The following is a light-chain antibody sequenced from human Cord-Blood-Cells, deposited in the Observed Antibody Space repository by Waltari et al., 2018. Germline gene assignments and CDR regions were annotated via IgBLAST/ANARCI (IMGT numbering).Light chain of an antibody. CDR1: SGSIASKS. J-gene: IGLJ3*02. Sequence: NFMLTQPHSVSESPGKTVTISCTRSSGSIASKSVQWYQQRPGSAPTTVIYEDNQRPSVVPDRFSGSIDSSSNSASLTISGLKTEDEADYYCQSYDSSNQVFGGGTKLTVL. CDR3: QSYDSSNQV. CDR2: EDN. V-gene: IGLV6-57*03.